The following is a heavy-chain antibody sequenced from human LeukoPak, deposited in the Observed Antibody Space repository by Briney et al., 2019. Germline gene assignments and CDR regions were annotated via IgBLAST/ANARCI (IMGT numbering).Heavy chain of an antibody. CDR3: GRRADTSMGFDY. CDR2: IYPGDSAT. Sequence: GASLNISCTACGYSITSYWLAWLRQLAGKLLEWMGIIYPGDSATSSSPSFQGQVTISADKFITTSSMQSSRLKASDPAMYYCGRRADTSMGFDYWGQGTLVIVSA. D-gene: IGHD5-18*01. CDR1: GYSITSYW. J-gene: IGHJ4*02. V-gene: IGHV5-51*01.